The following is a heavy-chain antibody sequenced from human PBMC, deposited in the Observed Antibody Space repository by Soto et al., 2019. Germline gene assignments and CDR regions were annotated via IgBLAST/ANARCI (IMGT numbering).Heavy chain of an antibody. CDR1: GYTFTSYG. J-gene: IGHJ3*02. CDR3: ARVEREHDYGDYVGSGAFDI. CDR2: ISAYNGNT. D-gene: IGHD4-17*01. Sequence: ASVKVSCKASGYTFTSYGISWVRQAPGQGLEWMGWISAYNGNTNYAQKLQGRVTMTTDTSTSTAYMELRSLRSDDTAVYYCARVEREHDYGDYVGSGAFDIWGQGTMVTVSS. V-gene: IGHV1-18*01.